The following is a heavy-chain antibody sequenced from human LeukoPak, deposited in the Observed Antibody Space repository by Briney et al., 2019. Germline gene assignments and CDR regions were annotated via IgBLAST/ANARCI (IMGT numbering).Heavy chain of an antibody. Sequence: PGRSLRLSCAASGFTFSSYGMHWVRQAPGKGLEWVAVIWYDGSNKYYADSVKGRFTLSRDHSRNTVYLQLNSLTVDDTAVYYCAKASWVSDADAVLWGQGTLVTVSS. CDR3: AKASWVSDADAVL. J-gene: IGHJ4*02. D-gene: IGHD3-10*01. CDR2: IWYDGSNK. CDR1: GFTFSSYG. V-gene: IGHV3-33*06.